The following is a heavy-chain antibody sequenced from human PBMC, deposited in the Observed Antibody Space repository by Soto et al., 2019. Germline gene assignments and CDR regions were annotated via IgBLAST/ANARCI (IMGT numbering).Heavy chain of an antibody. D-gene: IGHD1-1*01. CDR3: AREITPNVDY. CDR1: GFTFSSYG. Sequence: QVQLVESGGGVVQPGTSLRLSCAASGFTFSSYGMHWIRQAPGKGLEWVAVISYDGPNKYYADSVKGRFTISRDNSKNTVYLEMHSLSAEETAVYYCAREITPNVDYWGQGTVVTVSS. V-gene: IGHV3-33*05. CDR2: ISYDGPNK. J-gene: IGHJ4*02.